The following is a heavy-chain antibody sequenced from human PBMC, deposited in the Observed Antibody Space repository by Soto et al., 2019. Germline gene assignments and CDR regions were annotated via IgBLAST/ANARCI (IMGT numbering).Heavy chain of an antibody. CDR1: GFTFSSYV. CDR3: TRQHLDVPVASAIDY. D-gene: IGHD6-19*01. V-gene: IGHV3-23*01. J-gene: IGHJ4*02. Sequence: PGGSLRLSCAASGFTFSSYVMRWVRQAPGKGLQWVSSISGSGGSTYYADSVKGRFTISRDNSKNTLYLQMNSLRAEDTAVYYCTRQHLDVPVASAIDYWGQG. CDR2: ISGSGGST.